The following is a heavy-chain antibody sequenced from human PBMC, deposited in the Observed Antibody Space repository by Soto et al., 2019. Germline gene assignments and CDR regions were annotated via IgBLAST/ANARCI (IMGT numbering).Heavy chain of an antibody. V-gene: IGHV1-3*01. CDR2: INAGNGNT. J-gene: IGHJ4*02. D-gene: IGHD6-19*01. CDR3: ASDYGSNWRL. CDR1: GFVSTNHN. Sequence: QAHLVQSGTEVKMPGDSVQVSCKASGFVSTNHNFHWGRQAPGQSLGWMGRINAGNGNTQYSQNFQGRVTFTSDPSASTAFMELTNLRFEDRAMYYCASDYGSNWRLWGQGTLVSVSS.